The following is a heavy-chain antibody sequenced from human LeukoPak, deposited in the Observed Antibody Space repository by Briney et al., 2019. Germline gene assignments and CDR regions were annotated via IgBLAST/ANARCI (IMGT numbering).Heavy chain of an antibody. CDR1: GGSISSYY. CDR3: ARVGGRYYDFWSGYYSFDY. V-gene: IGHV4-59*01. CDR2: IYYSGST. D-gene: IGHD3-3*01. Sequence: SETLSLTCTVAGGSISSYYWSWIRQPPGKGLDWIGYIYYSGSTNYNPSLKSRVTISVDTSKNQFSLKLSSVTAADTAVYYCARVGGRYYDFWSGYYSFDYWGQGTLVTVSS. J-gene: IGHJ4*02.